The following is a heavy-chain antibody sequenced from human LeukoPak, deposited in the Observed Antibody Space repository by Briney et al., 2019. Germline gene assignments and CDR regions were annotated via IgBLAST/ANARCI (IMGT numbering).Heavy chain of an antibody. CDR3: VTRGTTGTNYLEH. CDR1: GFTFSSYV. J-gene: IGHJ4*02. V-gene: IGHV3-23*01. D-gene: IGHD1-1*01. Sequence: PGGSLRLSCAASGFTFSSYVMTWVRQAPGKGLEWVSTISVGGDGTYYADYVKGRFTISRDNSKNTLNLQMNSLRVGDTAVYYCVTRGTTGTNYLEHWGQGSLVTVSS. CDR2: ISVGGDGT.